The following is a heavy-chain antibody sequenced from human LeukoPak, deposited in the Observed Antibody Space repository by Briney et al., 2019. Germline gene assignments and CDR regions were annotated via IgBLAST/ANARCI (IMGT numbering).Heavy chain of an antibody. Sequence: GGSLRLSCAASGFTFSSYEMNWVRQAPGEGLEWVSYISSSGSTIYYADSVKGRFTISRDNARNSLYLQMNSLRAEDTAVYYCVRLDYYGSGSYFDYWGQGTLVTVSS. CDR1: GFTFSSYE. CDR2: ISSSGSTI. J-gene: IGHJ4*02. CDR3: VRLDYYGSGSYFDY. D-gene: IGHD3-10*01. V-gene: IGHV3-48*03.